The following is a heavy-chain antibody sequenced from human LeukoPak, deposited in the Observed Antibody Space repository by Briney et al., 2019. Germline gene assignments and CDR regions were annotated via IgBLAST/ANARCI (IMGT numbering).Heavy chain of an antibody. CDR3: ARGEIVGATPGYYGMDV. CDR1: GGSFSGYY. D-gene: IGHD1-26*01. V-gene: IGHV4-31*11. J-gene: IGHJ6*02. CDR2: IYYSGST. Sequence: PSETLSLTCAVYGGSFSGYYWSWIRQHPGKGLEWIGYIYYSGSTYYNPSLKSRVTISVDTSKNQFSLKLSSVTAADTAVYYCARGEIVGATPGYYGMDVWGQGTTVTVSS.